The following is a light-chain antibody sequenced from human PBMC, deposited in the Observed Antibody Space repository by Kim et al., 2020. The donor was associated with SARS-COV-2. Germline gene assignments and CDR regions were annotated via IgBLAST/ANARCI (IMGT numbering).Light chain of an antibody. CDR2: TAS. Sequence: SPGERVTLSCRASESVSNNYLAWYQQKPGQAPRLLIYTASSRATGIPDRFSGSGSGTDFTLTISRLEPGDFAVYYCQQYGGSPWTFGQGTKVDIK. J-gene: IGKJ1*01. V-gene: IGKV3-20*01. CDR1: ESVSNNY. CDR3: QQYGGSPWT.